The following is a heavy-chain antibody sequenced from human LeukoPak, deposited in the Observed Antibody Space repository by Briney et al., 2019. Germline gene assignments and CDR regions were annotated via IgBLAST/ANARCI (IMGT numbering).Heavy chain of an antibody. J-gene: IGHJ4*02. V-gene: IGHV3-48*03. Sequence: PGGSLRLSCAASGFTFSSYEMNWVRQAPGKGLEWVSYISSSGSTIYYADSVKGRFTISRDNAKNPLYLQMNSLRAEDTAVYYCARPEDSSGYPTCFDYWGQGTLVTVSS. CDR3: ARPEDSSGYPTCFDY. CDR2: ISSSGSTI. CDR1: GFTFSSYE. D-gene: IGHD3-22*01.